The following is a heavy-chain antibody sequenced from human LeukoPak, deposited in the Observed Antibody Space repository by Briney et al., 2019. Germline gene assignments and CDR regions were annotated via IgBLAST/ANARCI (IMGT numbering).Heavy chain of an antibody. CDR1: GGSFSGYY. Sequence: SETLSLTCAVYGGSFSGYYWSWIRQPPGKGLEWIGEINHSGSTNYNPSLKSRVTISVDTSKNQFSLKLSSVTAADTAVYYCAKDYGRGITMIVHSLDYWGQGTLVTVSS. CDR2: INHSGST. D-gene: IGHD3-22*01. J-gene: IGHJ4*02. CDR3: AKDYGRGITMIVHSLDY. V-gene: IGHV4-34*01.